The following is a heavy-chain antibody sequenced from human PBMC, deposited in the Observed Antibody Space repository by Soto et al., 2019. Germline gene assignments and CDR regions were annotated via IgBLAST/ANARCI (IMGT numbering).Heavy chain of an antibody. Sequence: PSETLSLTCSVSGASISSYYWSWIRQPPGKGLEWIGYIYYRGSTNYNPSLKSRVTMSVDTSKNQFSLKLSSVIAADTAVYYCASLHGRLTIFDYWGQGALVTVSS. D-gene: IGHD2-8*01. CDR3: ASLHGRLTIFDY. CDR2: IYYRGST. J-gene: IGHJ4*02. CDR1: GASISSYY. V-gene: IGHV4-59*08.